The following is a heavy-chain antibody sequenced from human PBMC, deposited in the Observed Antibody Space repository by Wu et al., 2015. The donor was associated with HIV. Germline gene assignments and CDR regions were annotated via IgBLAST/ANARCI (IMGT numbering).Heavy chain of an antibody. J-gene: IGHJ3*02. CDR1: GGTFSSYA. D-gene: IGHD2-2*01. V-gene: IGHV1-69*12. Sequence: QVQLVQSGAEVKKPGSSVKVSCKASGGTFSSYAISWVRQAPGQGLEWMGGIIPIFGTANYAQKFQGRVTITADESTSTAYMELSSLRSEDTAVYYCARSPCSSTSCYHDAFDIWGQGDNGHRLF. CDR2: IIPIFGTA. CDR3: ARSPCSSTSCYHDAFDI.